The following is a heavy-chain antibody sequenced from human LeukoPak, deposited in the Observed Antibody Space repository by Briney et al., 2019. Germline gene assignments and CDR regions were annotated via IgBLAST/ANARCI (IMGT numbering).Heavy chain of an antibody. V-gene: IGHV3-48*01. Sequence: GGSLRLSCVGSGFTFSSYSMSWVRQAPGKGLEWVSYISISTSSIDYADSVKGRFTISRDNAKNSLYLQMNSLRAEDTAVYYCARVGCSGGNCPDAFDTWGQGTVVTVSS. J-gene: IGHJ3*02. CDR1: GFTFSSYS. CDR3: ARVGCSGGNCPDAFDT. D-gene: IGHD2-15*01. CDR2: ISISTSSI.